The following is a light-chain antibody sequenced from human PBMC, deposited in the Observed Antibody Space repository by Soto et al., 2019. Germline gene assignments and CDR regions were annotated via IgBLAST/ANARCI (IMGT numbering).Light chain of an antibody. Sequence: QSVLTQPPSASATPGQMVTISCSGSSSNIGSNYVYWYQQIPGTAPKLLIFNNNQRPSGVPDRFSGCKSGTSASLAISGLRSGDEADYHCAAWDDSLSGQVFGGGTKLTVL. J-gene: IGLJ3*02. CDR3: AAWDDSLSGQV. CDR2: NNN. CDR1: SSNIGSNY. V-gene: IGLV1-47*02.